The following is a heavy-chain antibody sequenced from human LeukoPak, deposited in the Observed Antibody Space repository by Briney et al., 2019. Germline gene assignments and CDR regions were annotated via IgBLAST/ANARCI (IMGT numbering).Heavy chain of an antibody. CDR2: LKQDGSEK. CDR3: AREEPAHDY. V-gene: IGHV3-7*01. CDR1: GFTFSTYW. D-gene: IGHD1-14*01. Sequence: PGGSLRLSCAASGFTFSTYWMSWVRKAPGKGLEWVANLKQDGSEKYYVDSVKGRFTISRDNAKNSLYLQMNSVRAEDTAVYYCAREEPAHDYWGQGTLVTVSS. J-gene: IGHJ4*02.